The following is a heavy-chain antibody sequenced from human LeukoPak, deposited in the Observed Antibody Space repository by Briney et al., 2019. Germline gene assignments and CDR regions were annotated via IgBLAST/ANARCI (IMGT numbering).Heavy chain of an antibody. J-gene: IGHJ4*02. V-gene: IGHV3-7*03. CDR3: ARDRGWYDY. CDR2: IKQDGSEK. Sequence: GGSLRLSCAASGFTFSSYAMHWVRQAPGKGLEWVANIKQDGSEKYYVDSVKGRFTISRDNAKNSLYLQMNSLRVEDTAVYYCARDRGWYDYWGQGTLVTVSS. D-gene: IGHD6-19*01. CDR1: GFTFSSYA.